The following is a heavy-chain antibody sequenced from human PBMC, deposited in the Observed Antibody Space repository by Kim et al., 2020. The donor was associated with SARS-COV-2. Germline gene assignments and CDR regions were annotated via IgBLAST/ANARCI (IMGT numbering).Heavy chain of an antibody. V-gene: IGHV3-21*01. D-gene: IGHD5-18*01. CDR3: ARDGGYSYGYSSAVYWFDP. J-gene: IGHJ5*02. Sequence: GGSLRLSCAASGFTFSSYSMNWVRQAPGNGLEWVSSISSSSSYIYYADSVKGRFTISRDNAKNSLYLQMNSLRAEDTAVYYCARDGGYSYGYSSAVYWFDPWGQGTLVTVSS. CDR2: ISSSSSYI. CDR1: GFTFSSYS.